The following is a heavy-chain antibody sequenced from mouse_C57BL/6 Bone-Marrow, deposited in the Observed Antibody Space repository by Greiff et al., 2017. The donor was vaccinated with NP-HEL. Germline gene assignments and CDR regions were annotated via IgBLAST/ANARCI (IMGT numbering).Heavy chain of an antibody. D-gene: IGHD2-4*01. V-gene: IGHV1-19*01. J-gene: IGHJ4*01. Sequence: VQLQQSGPVLVKPGASVKMSCKASGYTFTDYYMNWVKQSHGKSLEWIGVINPYNGGTSYNQKFKGKATLTVDKSSSTAYMELNSLTSEDSAVYYCARREGLRRGYAMDYWGQGTSGTVSS. CDR3: ARREGLRRGYAMDY. CDR1: GYTFTDYY. CDR2: INPYNGGT.